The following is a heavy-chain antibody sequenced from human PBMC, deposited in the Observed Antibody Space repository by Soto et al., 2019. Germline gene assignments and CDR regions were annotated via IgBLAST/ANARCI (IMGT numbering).Heavy chain of an antibody. J-gene: IGHJ2*01. D-gene: IGHD5-12*01. V-gene: IGHV4-31*03. CDR1: GGSINSGGYC. CDR2: ISYGGST. Sequence: QVQLQESGPGLVKPSQTLSLTCTVSGGSINSGGYCWSWIRQHPGKGLDWIGCISYGGSTSYNPSLKSRVTISVDTSKNQFSLKLSSVTAADTAVYYCARGISARTWLQWGWYFDLWGRGTLVTVSS. CDR3: ARGISARTWLQWGWYFDL.